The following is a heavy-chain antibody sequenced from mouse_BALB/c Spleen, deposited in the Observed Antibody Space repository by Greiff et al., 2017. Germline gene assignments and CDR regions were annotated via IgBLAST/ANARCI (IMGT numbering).Heavy chain of an antibody. J-gene: IGHJ4*01. CDR3: ARAGYYKAMDY. D-gene: IGHD2-3*01. Sequence: VQLQQSGAELARPGASVKLSCKASGYTFTSYWMQWVKQRPGQGLEWIGAIYPGDGDTRYTQKFKGKATLTADKSSSTAYMQLSSLASEDSAVYYCARAGYYKAMDYWGQGTSVTVSS. CDR2: IYPGDGDT. V-gene: IGHV1-87*01. CDR1: GYTFTSYW.